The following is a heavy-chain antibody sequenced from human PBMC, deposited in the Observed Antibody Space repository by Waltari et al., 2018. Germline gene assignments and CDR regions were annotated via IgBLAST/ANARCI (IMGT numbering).Heavy chain of an antibody. V-gene: IGHV4-34*01. Sequence: QVQLQQWGAGLLKPSETLSLTCAVYGGSFSGYYWSWIRQPPGKGLEWIGEINHSGSTNYNPSLKSRVTISVDTSKNQFSLKLSSVTAADTAVYYCARDDYGGNLGYWGQGTLVTVSS. J-gene: IGHJ4*02. D-gene: IGHD4-17*01. CDR1: GGSFSGYY. CDR2: INHSGST. CDR3: ARDDYGGNLGY.